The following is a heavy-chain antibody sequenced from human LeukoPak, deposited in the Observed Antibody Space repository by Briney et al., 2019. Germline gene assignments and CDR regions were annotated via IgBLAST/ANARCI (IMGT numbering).Heavy chain of an antibody. D-gene: IGHD3-3*01. J-gene: IGHJ4*02. CDR3: ARAYYDFWSGYYPGYFDY. CDR1: VYTFTSYD. V-gene: IGHV1-8*01. Sequence: ASVKVSCKASVYTFTSYDINWVRQATGQGLEWMGWMNPNSGNTGYAQKFQGRVTMTRNASISTAYMELSSLISEDTAVYYCARAYYDFWSGYYPGYFDYWGQGTLVTVSS. CDR2: MNPNSGNT.